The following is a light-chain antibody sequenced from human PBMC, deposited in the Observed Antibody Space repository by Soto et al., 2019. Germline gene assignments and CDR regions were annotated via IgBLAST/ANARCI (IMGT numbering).Light chain of an antibody. Sequence: QSALTQPASVSGSPGQSITISCTGTSSDVGSYNLVSWYQQHPGKAPKLMIYEGSKRPSGVSNRFSGSKSGNTASLTISGLQAEDEADYYCCSYAGSRNVVFGTGTKLTVL. CDR1: SSDVGSYNL. J-gene: IGLJ1*01. CDR3: CSYAGSRNVV. CDR2: EGS. V-gene: IGLV2-23*03.